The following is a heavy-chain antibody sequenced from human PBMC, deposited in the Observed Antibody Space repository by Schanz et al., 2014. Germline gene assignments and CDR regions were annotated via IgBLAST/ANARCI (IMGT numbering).Heavy chain of an antibody. CDR1: GYNITSND. CDR3: ASRGTGMAVAGSVISSYYNYMDV. CDR2: MNPNSGNT. V-gene: IGHV1-8*01. D-gene: IGHD6-19*01. Sequence: QVHLVQSGAEVKKPGASVKVSCKASGYNITSNDVTWVRQATGQGLEWMGWMNPNSGNTGYARKFQGRVTIARSTTISAAYMELSDLRSESTAVYYGASRGTGMAVAGSVISSYYNYMDVWGEGTTVTVSS. J-gene: IGHJ6*03.